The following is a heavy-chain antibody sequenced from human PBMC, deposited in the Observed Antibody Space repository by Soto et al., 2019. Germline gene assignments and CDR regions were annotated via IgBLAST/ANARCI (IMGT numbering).Heavy chain of an antibody. J-gene: IGHJ4*02. CDR2: ISGSGGST. Sequence: GGSLRLSCAASGFTFSSYAMSWVRQAPGKGLEWVSAISGSGGSTYYADSVKGRFTISRDNSKNTLYLQMNSLRAEDTAVYYCAKRGYGSGSYYSVPGYWGQGTLVTVS. CDR3: AKRGYGSGSYYSVPGY. V-gene: IGHV3-23*01. CDR1: GFTFSSYA. D-gene: IGHD3-10*01.